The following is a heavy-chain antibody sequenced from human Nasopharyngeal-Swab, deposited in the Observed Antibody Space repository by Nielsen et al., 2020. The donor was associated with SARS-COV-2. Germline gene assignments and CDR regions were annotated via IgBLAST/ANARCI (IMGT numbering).Heavy chain of an antibody. J-gene: IGHJ5*02. D-gene: IGHD5-24*01. CDR2: IYPGDSDT. CDR1: GYSVTSYW. Sequence: CKGYGYSVTSYWIGWVRQMPGKGREVMEIIYPGDSDTRYSSSFQGQVTISADKSISTAYLQWSSLKASDTAMYYCARLKPSVVMATTGGWFDPWGQGTLVTVSS. V-gene: IGHV5-51*01. CDR3: ARLKPSVVMATTGGWFDP.